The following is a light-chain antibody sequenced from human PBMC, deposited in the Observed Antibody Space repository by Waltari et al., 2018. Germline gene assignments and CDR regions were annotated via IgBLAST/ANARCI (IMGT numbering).Light chain of an antibody. V-gene: IGKV1-5*01. CDR3: QTYNNYGT. CDR1: QSISSW. CDR2: DAS. J-gene: IGKJ1*01. Sequence: DIQMTQSPSTLSASVGDRVTLTCRASQSISSWLAWYQQKPGKAPKLLNYDASSLESGVPSRFSGSGSGTEFTLTISSLQPDDSATYWCQTYNNYGTFGQGTKVEI.